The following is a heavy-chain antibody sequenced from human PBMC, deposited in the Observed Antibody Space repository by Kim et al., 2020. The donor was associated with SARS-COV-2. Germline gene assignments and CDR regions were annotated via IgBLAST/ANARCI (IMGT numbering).Heavy chain of an antibody. CDR2: INHSGGT. V-gene: IGHV4-34*01. CDR3: AGGLPSVGVY. J-gene: IGHJ1*01. D-gene: IGHD2-8*01. CDR1: GGSFSSSW. Sequence: SETLSLTCAVYGGSFSSSWWSWIRQPPGKGLEWIGEINHSGGTNYNPSPKSRVSISVDTSNNQFSLRLSSVTGADAAAVFYAGGLPSVGVYWGRGTLVPV.